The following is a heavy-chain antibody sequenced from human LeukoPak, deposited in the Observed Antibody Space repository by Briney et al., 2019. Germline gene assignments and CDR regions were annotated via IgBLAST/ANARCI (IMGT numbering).Heavy chain of an antibody. CDR3: AADWGGYLDRAFDI. CDR1: GFTFSSYG. D-gene: IGHD3-3*01. CDR2: ISYDGSNK. Sequence: GGSLRLSCAASGFTFSSYGMHWVRQAPGKGLEWVAVISYDGSNKYYADSVKGRFTISRDNSKNTLYLQMNSLRAEDTAVYYCAADWGGYLDRAFDIWGQGTMVTVSS. J-gene: IGHJ3*02. V-gene: IGHV3-30*03.